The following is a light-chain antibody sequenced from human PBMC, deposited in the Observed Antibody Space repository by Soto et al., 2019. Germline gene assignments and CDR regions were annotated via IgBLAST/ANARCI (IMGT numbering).Light chain of an antibody. CDR1: QSLLHSNGYNY. CDR3: MQALQSPH. V-gene: IGKV2-28*01. J-gene: IGKJ3*01. CDR2: LVS. Sequence: DIVMTQSPLSMPVTPGEPAYISCRSSQSLLHSNGYNYLDWYLQKPGQSPQLLIYLVSNLASGVLDWFSGSGSGTNFTLKISRVEAEDVGFYYCMQALQSPHFGPGTKVDIK.